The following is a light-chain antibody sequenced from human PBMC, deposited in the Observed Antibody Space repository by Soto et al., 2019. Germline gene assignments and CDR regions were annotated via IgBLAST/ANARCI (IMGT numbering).Light chain of an antibody. CDR1: SSYVGGYNF. J-gene: IGLJ1*01. CDR3: SAYTSSSIYG. CDR2: EVS. Sequence: QSVLTQPASVSGSPGQSITISCTGTSSYVGGYNFVSWYQQHPGTAPKLMIYEVSNRPSGVSNRFSGSKSGNPASLTISGLQAEDEADYYCSAYTSSSIYGFGTGTKVTVL. V-gene: IGLV2-14*01.